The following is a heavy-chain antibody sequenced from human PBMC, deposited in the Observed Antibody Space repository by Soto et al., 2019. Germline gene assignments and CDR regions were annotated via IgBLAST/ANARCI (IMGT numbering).Heavy chain of an antibody. CDR1: GFSFNNYA. Sequence: GGSLRLSCAASGFSFNNYAMSWVRQAPGKGLEWVSAVTASGGSTYYADSLRGRFTISRDNSKNTLYLQMNSLRAEDTAVYYCAARRDAFHIWGQGTMVTVSS. J-gene: IGHJ3*02. V-gene: IGHV3-23*01. CDR2: VTASGGST. CDR3: AARRDAFHI. D-gene: IGHD1-26*01.